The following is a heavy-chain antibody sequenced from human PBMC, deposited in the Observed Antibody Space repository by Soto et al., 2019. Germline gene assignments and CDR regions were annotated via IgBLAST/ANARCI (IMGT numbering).Heavy chain of an antibody. J-gene: IGHJ4*02. CDR1: GFTFSSYA. V-gene: IGHV3-23*01. Sequence: EVQLLESGGALVQPGGSLRLSCAASGFTFSSYAMSWVRQAPGKGLEWVSSISASGASTHNADSVKGRFAISRDNSINTLDLQLNSLTADDTAVYYCAKGGLYGSGWYEGYWGQGTLVTGSS. CDR3: AKGGLYGSGWYEGY. D-gene: IGHD6-13*01. CDR2: ISASGAST.